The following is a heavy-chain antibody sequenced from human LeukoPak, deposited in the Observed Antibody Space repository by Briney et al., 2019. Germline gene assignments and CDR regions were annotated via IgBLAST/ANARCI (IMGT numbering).Heavy chain of an antibody. CDR2: INPTSGGT. CDR1: GYTFTGYY. D-gene: IGHD1-26*01. V-gene: IGHV1-2*02. Sequence: ASVKVSCKASGYTFTGYYMHWVRQAPGQGLEWMGWINPTSGGTDYAQKFQGRVTMTRDTSISTAYMELSRLRSDDTAVYYCARDGELQGFDYWGQGTLVTVSS. J-gene: IGHJ4*02. CDR3: ARDGELQGFDY.